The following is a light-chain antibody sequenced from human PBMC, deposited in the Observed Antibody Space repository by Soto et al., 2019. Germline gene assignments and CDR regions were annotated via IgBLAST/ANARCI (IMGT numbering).Light chain of an antibody. CDR3: QQLNSYPRLT. CDR1: QGISSY. Sequence: DLQLTQSPSFLSASVGDRVTITCRASQGISSYLAWYQQKPGKAPKLLLYAASTLQSGVPSRFSGSGSGTEFTLTISSLQPEDFATYYCQQLNSYPRLTFGGRTKVEIK. V-gene: IGKV1-9*01. J-gene: IGKJ4*01. CDR2: AAS.